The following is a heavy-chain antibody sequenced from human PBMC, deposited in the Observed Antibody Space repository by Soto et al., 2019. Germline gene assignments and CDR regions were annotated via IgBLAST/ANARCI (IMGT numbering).Heavy chain of an antibody. J-gene: IGHJ5*02. Sequence: QVQLVQSGAEVKKPGSSVKVSCKASGGTFSSYTISWVRQAPGQGLEWMGRIIPILGIANYAQKFQGRVTINADKSTSTAYMELSSLRSEDTAVYYCARGRQDYDILTGYSDNWFDPWGQGTLVTVSS. CDR2: IIPILGIA. D-gene: IGHD3-9*01. V-gene: IGHV1-69*02. CDR3: ARGRQDYDILTGYSDNWFDP. CDR1: GGTFSSYT.